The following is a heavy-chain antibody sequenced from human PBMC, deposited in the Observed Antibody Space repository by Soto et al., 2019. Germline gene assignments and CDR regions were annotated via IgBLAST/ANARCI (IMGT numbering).Heavy chain of an antibody. D-gene: IGHD3-9*01. CDR1: GFNLRTYA. J-gene: IGHJ4*02. V-gene: IGHV3-23*01. CDR3: AKDTIPTRYFDY. Sequence: PGGSLRLSCTASGFNLRTYAMSWVRQAPGKGLEWVSTISGSGDSTYYVDSVKGRFTISRDNSKNTLYLQMNSLRAEDTAVYYCAKDTIPTRYFDYWGQGTLVTVSS. CDR2: ISGSGDST.